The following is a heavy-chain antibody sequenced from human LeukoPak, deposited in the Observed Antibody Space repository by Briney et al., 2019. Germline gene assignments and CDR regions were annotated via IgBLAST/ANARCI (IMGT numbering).Heavy chain of an antibody. D-gene: IGHD5-18*01. J-gene: IGHJ4*02. Sequence: GGSLRLSCAASGFTVSSNYMSWVRQAPGKGLEWVSVIYSGGSTYYAASVKGRFTISRDNSKNTLYLQMNSLRAEDTAVYYCASLEGGYSYAFWYWGQGTLVTVSS. V-gene: IGHV3-53*01. CDR2: IYSGGST. CDR3: ASLEGGYSYAFWY. CDR1: GFTVSSNY.